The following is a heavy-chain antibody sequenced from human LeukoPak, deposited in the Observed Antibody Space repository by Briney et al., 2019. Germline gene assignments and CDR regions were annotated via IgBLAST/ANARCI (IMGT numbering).Heavy chain of an antibody. D-gene: IGHD3-10*01. CDR2: ISSSSSYI. Sequence: KPGGSLRLSCAASGFTFSNAWMSWVRQAPGKGLEWVSSISSSSSYIYYADSVKGRFTISRDNAKNSLYLQMNSLRAEDPAVYYCARDPAQYYYGSGSVDYWGQGTLVTVSS. J-gene: IGHJ4*02. CDR3: ARDPAQYYYGSGSVDY. CDR1: GFTFSNAW. V-gene: IGHV3-21*01.